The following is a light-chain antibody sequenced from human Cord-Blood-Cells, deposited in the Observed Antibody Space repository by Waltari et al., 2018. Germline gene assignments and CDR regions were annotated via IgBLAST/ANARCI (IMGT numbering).Light chain of an antibody. Sequence: DIQMTQSPSSLSASVGDRVTITSRASQSVSSYLNWYQQKPGKAPKLLIYAASSLQSVVPSRFSGSGSGTDFTLTISSLQPEDFATYFCQQSYCTPFTFGPGTKVDSK. V-gene: IGKV1-39*01. J-gene: IGKJ3*01. CDR3: QQSYCTPFT. CDR2: AAS. CDR1: QSVSSY.